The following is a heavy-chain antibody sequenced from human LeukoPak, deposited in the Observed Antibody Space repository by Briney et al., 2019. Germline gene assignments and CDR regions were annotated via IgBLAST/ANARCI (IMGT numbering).Heavy chain of an antibody. V-gene: IGHV3-23*01. J-gene: IGHJ4*02. CDR2: ISGSDGST. Sequence: GGSLRLSCAASGFTFSSYAMSWVRQAPGKGLEWVSGISGSDGSTYYAGSVKGRFTISGDNSKNTLYLQMNSLRAEDTAVYYCARDGGSSWYFGYWGQGTLVTVSS. D-gene: IGHD6-13*01. CDR3: ARDGGSSWYFGY. CDR1: GFTFSSYA.